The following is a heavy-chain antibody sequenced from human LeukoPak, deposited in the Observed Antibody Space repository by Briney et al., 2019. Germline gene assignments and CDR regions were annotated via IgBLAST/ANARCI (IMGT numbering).Heavy chain of an antibody. CDR2: INHSGST. CDR1: RGSFSGYY. J-gene: IGHJ3*02. CDR3: ASPGSVRHAFDI. V-gene: IGHV4-34*01. Sequence: SETLSLTCAVYRGSFSGYYWSWISQPPGKGLEWIGEINHSGSTNYNPSLKSRVTISVDTSKNQFSLKLSSVTAADTAVYYCASPGSVRHAFDIWGQGTMVTVSS. D-gene: IGHD3-10*01.